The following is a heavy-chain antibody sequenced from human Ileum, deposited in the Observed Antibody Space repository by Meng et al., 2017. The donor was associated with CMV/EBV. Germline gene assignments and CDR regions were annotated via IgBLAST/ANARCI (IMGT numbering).Heavy chain of an antibody. D-gene: IGHD1-1*01. CDR3: ARDGNWRGAAFDI. J-gene: IGHJ3*02. CDR1: GFTFSDYF. Sequence: GGSLRLSCAASGFTFSDYFMAWTRQAPGRGLEWVSYISGGGSTTYYADSVQGRFTISRDNGKNLLYLEMSSLRTEDTAVYFCARDGNWRGAAFDIWGQGTVVTVSS. V-gene: IGHV3-11*01. CDR2: ISGGGSTT.